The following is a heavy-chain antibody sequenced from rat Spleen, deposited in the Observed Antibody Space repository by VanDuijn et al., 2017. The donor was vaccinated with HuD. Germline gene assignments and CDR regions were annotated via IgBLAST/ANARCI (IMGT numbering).Heavy chain of an antibody. J-gene: IGHJ2*01. D-gene: IGHD4-3*01. Sequence: EVQLVESGGGLVQPGTSLKFSCAASGFTFSNYNMAWVRQAPKKGLEWVATIIYDGSRTYYRDSVKGRFTISRDNAKSTLYLQMDSLRSEDTATYYCVRRYKSGYFDYWGQGVMVTVSS. CDR2: IIYDGSRT. CDR1: GFTFSNYN. V-gene: IGHV5-7*01. CDR3: VRRYKSGYFDY.